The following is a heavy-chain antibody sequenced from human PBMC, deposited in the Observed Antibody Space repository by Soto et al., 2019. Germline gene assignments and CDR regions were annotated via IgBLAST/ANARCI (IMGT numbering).Heavy chain of an antibody. Sequence: GASVKVSCKASGFTFTSSAVQWVRQARGQRLEWIGWIVVGSGNTNYAQKFQERVTITRDMSTSTAYMELSSLRSEDTAVYYCAAPYHDSSGWPKYYYYGMDVWGQGTTVTVSS. D-gene: IGHD6-19*01. CDR1: GFTFTSSA. J-gene: IGHJ6*02. CDR3: AAPYHDSSGWPKYYYYGMDV. V-gene: IGHV1-58*01. CDR2: IVVGSGNT.